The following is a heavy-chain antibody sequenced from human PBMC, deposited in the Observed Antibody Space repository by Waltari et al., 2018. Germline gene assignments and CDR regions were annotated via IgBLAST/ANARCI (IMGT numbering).Heavy chain of an antibody. D-gene: IGHD3-16*01. CDR1: GFTFSSYS. V-gene: IGHV3-48*04. Sequence: EVQLVESGGGLVQPGGSLRLSCAASGFTFSSYSMNWVRQAPGKGLDWVSYISSSSSTIYYADSVKGRFTISRDNAKNSLYLQMNSLRAEDTAVYYCARDGGMITFGAFDIWGQGTMVTVSS. J-gene: IGHJ3*02. CDR3: ARDGGMITFGAFDI. CDR2: ISSSSSTI.